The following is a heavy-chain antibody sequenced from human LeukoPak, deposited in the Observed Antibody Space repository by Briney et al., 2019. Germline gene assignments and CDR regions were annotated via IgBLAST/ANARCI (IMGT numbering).Heavy chain of an antibody. J-gene: IGHJ4*02. CDR3: ASGWGNYDSSGYYYPFDY. CDR1: GGSISSGGYS. CDR2: IYYSGST. Sequence: SETLSLTCAVSGGSISSGGYSWSWIRQPPGKGLEWIGYIYYSGSTYYNPSLKSRVTISVDTSKNQFSLKLSSVTAADTVVYYCASGWGNYDSSGYYYPFDYWGQGTLVTVSS. V-gene: IGHV4-30-4*07. D-gene: IGHD3-22*01.